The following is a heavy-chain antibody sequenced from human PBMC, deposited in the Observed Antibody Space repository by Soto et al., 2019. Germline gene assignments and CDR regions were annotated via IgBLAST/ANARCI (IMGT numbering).Heavy chain of an antibody. CDR3: AREITGSPGGAFDI. V-gene: IGHV1-69*08. D-gene: IGHD1-20*01. CDR1: GGTFSSYT. J-gene: IGHJ3*02. CDR2: IIPILGIA. Sequence: QVQLVQSGAEVKKPGSSVKVSCKASGGTFSSYTISWVRQAPGQGLEWMGRIIPILGIANYAQKFQGRVTITADKSTSTAYMELSSLRSEDTAVYYCAREITGSPGGAFDIWGQGTMVTVSS.